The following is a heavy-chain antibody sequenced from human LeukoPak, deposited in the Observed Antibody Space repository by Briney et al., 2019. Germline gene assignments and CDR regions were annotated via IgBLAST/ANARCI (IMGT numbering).Heavy chain of an antibody. CDR2: ISGSGGST. V-gene: IGHV3-23*01. CDR3: ASSKGPSIATAGYIDY. J-gene: IGHJ4*02. CDR1: GFTFSSYA. Sequence: GGSLRLSCAASGFTFSSYAMSWVRQDPGKGLEWVSGISGSGGSTNYADSVKGRFTISRDNYKNTLYLQMNSLRAEDTAVYYCASSKGPSIATAGYIDYWGQGTLVTVSS. D-gene: IGHD6-13*01.